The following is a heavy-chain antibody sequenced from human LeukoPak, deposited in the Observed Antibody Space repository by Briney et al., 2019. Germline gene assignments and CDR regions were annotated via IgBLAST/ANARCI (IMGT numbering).Heavy chain of an antibody. D-gene: IGHD4-11*01. J-gene: IGHJ6*03. V-gene: IGHV1-8*01. Sequence: ASVKVSCKASGYTFTSYDINWVRQATGQGLEWMGWMNPNSGNTGYAQKFQGRVTMTRNTSMSTAYMELSSLRSEDTAVYYCARGTKVRRNYYYYYYMDVWGKGTTVTVSS. CDR1: GYTFTSYD. CDR3: ARGTKVRRNYYYYYYMDV. CDR2: MNPNSGNT.